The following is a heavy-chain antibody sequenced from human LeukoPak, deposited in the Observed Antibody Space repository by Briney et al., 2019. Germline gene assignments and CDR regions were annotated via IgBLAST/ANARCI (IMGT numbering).Heavy chain of an antibody. CDR3: AREEYYGSGSYPHFGY. V-gene: IGHV1-18*01. Sequence: GASVTVSFKASGYNFISYAISWVRQAPGQGREWMGWINTYNGNTNYAQNYQGRVTMTTDTSTSTAYMEMRSLRSDDTAVYYCAREEYYGSGSYPHFGYWGQGTLVTVSS. J-gene: IGHJ4*02. CDR1: GYNFISYA. CDR2: INTYNGNT. D-gene: IGHD3-10*01.